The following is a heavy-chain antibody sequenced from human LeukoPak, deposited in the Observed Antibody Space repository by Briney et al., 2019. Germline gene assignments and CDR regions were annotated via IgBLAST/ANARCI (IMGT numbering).Heavy chain of an antibody. D-gene: IGHD6-13*01. Sequence: PGTSLRLSCAASGFTFSRYWMTWVRQSPEKGLEWLANIKEDGSDKYYLDSVTGRFTISRDNAKNSLYLQMNSLRAEDSAVYYCARDAPQVPAAGVLASWGQGTLVIVSS. CDR3: ARDAPQVPAAGVLAS. CDR2: IKEDGSDK. V-gene: IGHV3-7*01. CDR1: GFTFSRYW. J-gene: IGHJ5*02.